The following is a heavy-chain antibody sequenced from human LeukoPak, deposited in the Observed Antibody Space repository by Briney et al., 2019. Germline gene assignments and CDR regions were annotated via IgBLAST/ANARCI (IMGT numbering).Heavy chain of an antibody. J-gene: IGHJ4*02. CDR2: INHSGST. Sequence: PSETLSLTCAVYGGSFSGYYWSWIRQPPGKGLEWIGEINHSGSTNYNPSLKSRVTISVDTSKNQFSLKLSSVTAADTAVYYCARDTGYSGSYRNWGQGTLVTVSS. CDR3: ARDTGYSGSYRN. V-gene: IGHV4-34*01. D-gene: IGHD1-26*01. CDR1: GGSFSGYY.